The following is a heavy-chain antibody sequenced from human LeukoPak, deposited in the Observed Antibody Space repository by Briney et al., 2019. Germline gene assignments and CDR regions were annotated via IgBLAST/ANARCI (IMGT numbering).Heavy chain of an antibody. CDR2: MNTNSGNT. CDR3: ARSCSSTSCSDAFDI. Sequence: GASVKVSCKASGYTFTSYDIDWVRQATGQGREWMGWMNTNSGNTGYAQKFQGRVTITRNTSISTAYMELSSLRSEDTAVYYCARSCSSTSCSDAFDIWGQGTMVAVSS. V-gene: IGHV1-8*03. D-gene: IGHD2-2*01. J-gene: IGHJ3*02. CDR1: GYTFTSYD.